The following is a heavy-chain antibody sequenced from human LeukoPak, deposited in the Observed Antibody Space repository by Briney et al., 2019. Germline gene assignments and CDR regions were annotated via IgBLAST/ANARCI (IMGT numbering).Heavy chain of an antibody. D-gene: IGHD6-19*01. Sequence: PSETLSLTCTVSGGSISSYYWSWIRQPPGKGLEWIGYIYYSGSTNYNPSLKSRVTMSVDTSKNQFSLKLSSVTAADTAVYYCARGSIAVAQDYYYGMGVWGQGTTVTVSS. V-gene: IGHV4-59*12. CDR1: GGSISSYY. J-gene: IGHJ6*02. CDR2: IYYSGST. CDR3: ARGSIAVAQDYYYGMGV.